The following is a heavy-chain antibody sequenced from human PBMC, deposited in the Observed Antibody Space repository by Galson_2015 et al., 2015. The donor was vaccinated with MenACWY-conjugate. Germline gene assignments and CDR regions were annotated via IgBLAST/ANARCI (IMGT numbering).Heavy chain of an antibody. Sequence: SLRLSCAASGFRFRSYTLYWVRQAPGKGLEWVAVVSYDGSSKYYADSVKGRFTISRENSKNTVSLQMNSLRPEDTAVYYCVRAEGWLRSAFDIWGQGTMVTVSS. V-gene: IGHV3-30*01. CDR3: VRAEGWLRSAFDI. CDR2: VSYDGSSK. CDR1: GFRFRSYT. D-gene: IGHD5-24*01. J-gene: IGHJ3*02.